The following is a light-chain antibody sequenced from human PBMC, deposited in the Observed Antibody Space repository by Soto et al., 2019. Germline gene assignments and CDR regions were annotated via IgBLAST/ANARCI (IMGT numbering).Light chain of an antibody. CDR2: DAS. V-gene: IGKV3-11*01. Sequence: ENLLTQSPATLSLSPGERATLSCRASQSVSKSLAWYQQKPDQSPRLLIYDASNRATGIPVRFSGSGTGTEFSVTILSVEPEDFAVYDCQQGSNWPSGGFSFGPGTRVVIK. J-gene: IGKJ3*01. CDR1: QSVSKS. CDR3: QQGSNWPSGGFS.